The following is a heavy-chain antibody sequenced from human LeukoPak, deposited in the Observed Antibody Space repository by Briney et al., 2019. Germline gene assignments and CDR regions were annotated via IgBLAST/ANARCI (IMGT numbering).Heavy chain of an antibody. CDR3: ARVPDYCDGDCSLDY. D-gene: IGHD2-21*01. V-gene: IGHV1-69*02. CDR1: GGTFSSYT. CDR2: IIPILGIA. J-gene: IGHJ4*02. Sequence: ASVKVSCKASGGTFSSYTISWVRQAPGQGLEWMGRIIPILGIANYAQKFQGRVTITADKSTSTAYMELSSLRSEDTAVYYCARVPDYCDGDCSLDYWGQGTLVTVSS.